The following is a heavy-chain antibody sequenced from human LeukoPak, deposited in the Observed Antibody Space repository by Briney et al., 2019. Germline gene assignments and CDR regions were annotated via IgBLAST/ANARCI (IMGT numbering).Heavy chain of an antibody. CDR3: ARDGGLLEVGNWFDP. Sequence: GGSLRLSCAASGFTFSSYSMNWVRQAPGKGLEWVSSISSSSSYIYYADSVKGRFTISRDNAKNSLYLQMNSLRAEDTAVYYCARDGGLLEVGNWFDPWGQGTLVTVSS. CDR1: GFTFSSYS. V-gene: IGHV3-21*01. D-gene: IGHD2-15*01. J-gene: IGHJ5*02. CDR2: ISSSSSYI.